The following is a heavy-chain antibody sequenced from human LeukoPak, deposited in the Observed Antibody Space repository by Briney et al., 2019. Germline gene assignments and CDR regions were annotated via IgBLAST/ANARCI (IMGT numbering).Heavy chain of an antibody. Sequence: GESLKISRKGSGSSFTSYWIGWVRRMPGKGLEWMGIIYPGDSDTRYSPSFQGQVTISADKSISTAYLQWSSLKASDTAMYYYARQSDGAVDYWGQGTLVTVSS. V-gene: IGHV5-51*01. D-gene: IGHD5-24*01. J-gene: IGHJ4*02. CDR1: GSSFTSYW. CDR2: IYPGDSDT. CDR3: ARQSDGAVDY.